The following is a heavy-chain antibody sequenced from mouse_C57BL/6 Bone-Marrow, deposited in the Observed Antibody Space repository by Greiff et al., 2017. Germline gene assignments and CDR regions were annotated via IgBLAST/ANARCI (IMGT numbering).Heavy chain of an antibody. CDR1: GYSITSGYY. J-gene: IGHJ4*01. CDR2: ISYDGSN. V-gene: IGHV3-6*01. Sequence: ESGPGLVKPSQSLSLTCSVTGYSITSGYYWNWIRQFPGNKLEWMGYISYDGSNNYNPSLKNRISITRDTSKNQFFLKLNSVTTEDTATYYCARDPDCYAMDYWGQGTSVTVSS. CDR3: ARDPDCYAMDY.